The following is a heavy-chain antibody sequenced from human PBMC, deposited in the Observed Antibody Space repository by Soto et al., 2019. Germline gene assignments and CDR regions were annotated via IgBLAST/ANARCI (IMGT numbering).Heavy chain of an antibody. CDR1: GFTFSNYA. J-gene: IGHJ4*02. CDR2: ISYDGSNK. CDR3: ARDPDCSDGSCYSQPDY. D-gene: IGHD2-15*01. Sequence: QVQLVESGGGVVQPGRSLRLSCAASGFTFSNYALHWVRQAPGKGLEWVAVISYDGSNKIYADSVKGRFTISRDNSKNTLYMQMNSLRGEDTAVYYCARDPDCSDGSCYSQPDYWGQGTLVTVSS. V-gene: IGHV3-30-3*01.